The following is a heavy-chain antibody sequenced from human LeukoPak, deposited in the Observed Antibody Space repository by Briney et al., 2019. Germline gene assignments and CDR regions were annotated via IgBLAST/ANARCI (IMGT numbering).Heavy chain of an antibody. J-gene: IGHJ4*02. V-gene: IGHV3-30*03. Sequence: GGSLRLSCAASGFTFSTYGMHWVRQAPGKGLEWVAVISYDGSNKYYADSVKGRFTISRDNSKNTLYLQMNSLRAEDTAVYYCARDIMITFGGVIVIGRLDYWGQGTLVTVSS. CDR3: ARDIMITFGGVIVIGRLDY. D-gene: IGHD3-16*02. CDR1: GFTFSTYG. CDR2: ISYDGSNK.